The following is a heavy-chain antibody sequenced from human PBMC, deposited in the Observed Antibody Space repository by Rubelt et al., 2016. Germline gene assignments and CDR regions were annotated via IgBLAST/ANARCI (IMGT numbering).Heavy chain of an antibody. J-gene: IGHJ3*02. Sequence: QVQLVQSGAEVKKPGASVKVSCKASEYSFTKNPIHWVRQAPGQGLEWMGWINAGNGNTQHSQKFQGRVTITRDTSARTAYMELSSLRSEDTAVYYCAREDTTDRGWYDALDIWGQGTMVTVSS. CDR3: AREDTTDRGWYDALDI. CDR1: EYSFTKNP. CDR2: INAGNGNT. V-gene: IGHV1-3*01. D-gene: IGHD6-19*01.